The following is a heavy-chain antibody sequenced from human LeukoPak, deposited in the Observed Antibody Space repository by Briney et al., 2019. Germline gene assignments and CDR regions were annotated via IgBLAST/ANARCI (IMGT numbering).Heavy chain of an antibody. D-gene: IGHD1-26*01. CDR1: EFSVGSNY. CDR3: ARDLQLVGATSIVY. Sequence: GGSLRLSCAASEFSVGSNYMTWVRRAPGKGLEWVSLIYSGGSTYYADSVKGRFTISRDNSKNTLYLQMNSLRAEDTAVYYCARDLQLVGATSIVYWGQGTLVTVSS. CDR2: IYSGGST. V-gene: IGHV3-66*01. J-gene: IGHJ4*02.